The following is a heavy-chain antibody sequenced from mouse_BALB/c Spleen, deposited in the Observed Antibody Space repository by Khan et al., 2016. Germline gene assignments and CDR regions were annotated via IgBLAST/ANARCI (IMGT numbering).Heavy chain of an antibody. CDR2: ISYSGST. CDR1: GYSITSDYA. CDR3: ARGYYYVKGYFDY. D-gene: IGHD1-1*01. Sequence: EVQLQESGPGLVKPSQSLSLTCTVTGYSITSDYAWNWIRQFPGNKLEWMGYISYSGSTSYNPSLKSRISITRDTSKNQYFLQLNSVTTEDTATXYCARGYYYVKGYFDYWGQGTTLTVSS. J-gene: IGHJ2*01. V-gene: IGHV3-2*02.